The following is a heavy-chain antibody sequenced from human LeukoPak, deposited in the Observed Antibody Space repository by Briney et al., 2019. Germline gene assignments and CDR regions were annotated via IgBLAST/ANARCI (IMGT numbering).Heavy chain of an antibody. J-gene: IGHJ4*02. Sequence: SETLSLTCAVYGGSFSGYYWSWIRQPPGKGLEWIGEINHSGSTNYNPSLKSRVTISVDTSKNQFSLKLSSVTAADTAVYYCAWVPGIAVGGFDYWGQGTLVTVSS. D-gene: IGHD6-19*01. CDR2: INHSGST. CDR1: GGSFSGYY. V-gene: IGHV4-34*01. CDR3: AWVPGIAVGGFDY.